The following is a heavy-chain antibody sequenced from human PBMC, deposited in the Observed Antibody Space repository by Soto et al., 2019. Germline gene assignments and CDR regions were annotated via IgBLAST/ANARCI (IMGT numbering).Heavy chain of an antibody. CDR2: IYSGGST. V-gene: IGHV3-53*05. CDR1: GLTVSSNY. CDR3: ARGLTSGDY. Sequence: GGSMRLSCAASGLTVSSNYMSWVRQAPGKGLEWVSVIYSGGSTYYADSVKGRFTISRDTSTNTVYMELSSLRSEDTAVYYCARGLTSGDYWGQGTLVTVSS. J-gene: IGHJ4*02.